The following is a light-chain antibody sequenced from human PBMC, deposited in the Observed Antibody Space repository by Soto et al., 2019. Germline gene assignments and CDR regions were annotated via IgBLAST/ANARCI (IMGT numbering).Light chain of an antibody. V-gene: IGKV3-15*01. J-gene: IGKJ4*01. CDR3: QHYVTWPLT. CDR1: RSVDSNY. CDR2: DTS. Sequence: EILITQSPATLSVSPGETVTFSCRASRSVDSNYLAWYQQKPGQTPRLLIYDTSIRDTGVPARFSGRRSGAEFTLTTSRLQSEDFAVYYCQHYVTWPLTFGGGTKVDIK.